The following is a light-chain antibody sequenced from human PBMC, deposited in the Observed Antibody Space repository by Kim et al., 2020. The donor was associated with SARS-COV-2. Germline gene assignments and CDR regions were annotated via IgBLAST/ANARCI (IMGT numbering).Light chain of an antibody. CDR2: LGS. Sequence: DIVMTQSPLSLPVTPGEPASISCRSSQSLLHSNGYNYLDWYLQKPGQSAQLLIYLGSNRASGVPDRFSGSGSGTDFTLKISRVEAEDVGVYYGMQADTFGQGTKLEI. J-gene: IGKJ2*01. V-gene: IGKV2-28*01. CDR3: MQADT. CDR1: QSLLHSNGYNY.